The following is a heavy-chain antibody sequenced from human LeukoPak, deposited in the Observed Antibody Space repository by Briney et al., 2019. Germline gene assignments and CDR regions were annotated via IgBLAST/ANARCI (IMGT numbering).Heavy chain of an antibody. CDR2: ISYDGSNK. J-gene: IGHJ4*02. Sequence: PGGSLRLSCAASGFTLSAYGMHWVRQAPGKGLEWVAIISYDGSNKFYADSVRGRFTISRDNSKNTLYLQMNSLRAEDTAVYYCARGGPAAGRFDCWGQGTLVTVSS. V-gene: IGHV3-30*03. CDR3: ARGGPAAGRFDC. CDR1: GFTLSAYG. D-gene: IGHD6-13*01.